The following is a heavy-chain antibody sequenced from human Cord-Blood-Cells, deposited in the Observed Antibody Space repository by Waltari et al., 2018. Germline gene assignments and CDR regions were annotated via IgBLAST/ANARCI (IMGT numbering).Heavy chain of an antibody. V-gene: IGHV4-39*01. J-gene: IGHJ2*01. CDR2: IYYSGST. Sequence: QLQLQESGPGLVKPSETLSPTCTVSGGSISSSSYYWGWIRQPPGKGLEWIGSIYYSGSTYYNPSLKSRVTISVDTSKNQFSLKLSSVTAADTAVYYCASSFGSGSYYWYFDLWGRGTLVTVSS. CDR1: GGSISSSSYY. CDR3: ASSFGSGSYYWYFDL. D-gene: IGHD3-10*01.